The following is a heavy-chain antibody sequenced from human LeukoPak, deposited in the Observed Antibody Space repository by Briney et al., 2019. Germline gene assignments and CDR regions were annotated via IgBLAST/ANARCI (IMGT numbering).Heavy chain of an antibody. CDR3: ARESGGYCSGGSCDDAFDI. J-gene: IGHJ3*02. CDR2: INPNSGGT. V-gene: IGHV1-2*04. CDR1: GYTFTVYY. D-gene: IGHD2-15*01. Sequence: ASVTVSCKASGYTFTVYYMHWVRQAPGQGLEWMGWINPNSGGTNYAQKFQGWVTMTRDTSISTAYMELSRLRSDDTAVYYCARESGGYCSGGSCDDAFDIWGQGTMVTVSS.